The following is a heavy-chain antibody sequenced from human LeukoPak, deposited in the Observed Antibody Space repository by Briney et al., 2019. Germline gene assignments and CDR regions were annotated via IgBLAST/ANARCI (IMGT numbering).Heavy chain of an antibody. CDR3: ARGRSWFGELWHDAFDI. Sequence: GGSLRLSCAASGFTFSSYEMNWVRQAPGKGLEWVSYISSSGSTIYYADSVKGRFTISRENAKNSLYLQMNSLRAGDTAVYYCARGRSWFGELWHDAFDIWGQGTMVTVSS. J-gene: IGHJ3*02. V-gene: IGHV3-48*03. D-gene: IGHD3-10*01. CDR1: GFTFSSYE. CDR2: ISSSGSTI.